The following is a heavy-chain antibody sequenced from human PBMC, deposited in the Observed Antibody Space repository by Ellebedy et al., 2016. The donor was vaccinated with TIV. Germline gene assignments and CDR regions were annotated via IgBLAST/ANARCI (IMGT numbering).Heavy chain of an antibody. Sequence: MPSETLSLTCTVSGDSISGSNYYWGWIRQPPGKGLAWIGSIYYSGTTYYNPSLKSRVTISVNTSKNQFSLKLSSVTAADPSVYYCARRPWGSYRPFDYWGQGTLVTVSS. V-gene: IGHV4-39*01. CDR1: GDSISGSNYY. CDR3: ARRPWGSYRPFDY. CDR2: IYYSGTT. J-gene: IGHJ4*02. D-gene: IGHD3-16*02.